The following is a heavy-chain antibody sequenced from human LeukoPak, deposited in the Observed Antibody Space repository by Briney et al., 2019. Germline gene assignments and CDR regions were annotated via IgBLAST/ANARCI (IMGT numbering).Heavy chain of an antibody. CDR3: ARSTGSGSMRKDYYYYGMDV. CDR1: GYTFTGYY. D-gene: IGHD3-10*01. Sequence: ASVKVSCKASGYTFTGYYMHWVRQAPGQGLEWMGWINPNSGGTNYAQKFQGWVTMTRDTSISTAYMELSRLRSDDTAVYYCARSTGSGSMRKDYYYYGMDVWGKGTTVTVSS. J-gene: IGHJ6*04. CDR2: INPNSGGT. V-gene: IGHV1-2*04.